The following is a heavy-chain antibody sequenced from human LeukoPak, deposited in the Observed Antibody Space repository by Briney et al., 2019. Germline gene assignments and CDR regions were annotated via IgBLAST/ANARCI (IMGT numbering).Heavy chain of an antibody. D-gene: IGHD5-18*01. CDR3: AKDPHNSYGYFRPPGRTRDY. CDR2: INSDGSST. V-gene: IGHV3-74*01. Sequence: GGSLRLSCAASRFTFSSYWMHWVRQAPGKGLVWVSRINSDGSSTSYADSVKGRFTISRDNAKNTLYLQMNSLRAEDTAVYYCAKDPHNSYGYFRPPGRTRDYWGQGTLVTVSS. CDR1: RFTFSSYW. J-gene: IGHJ4*02.